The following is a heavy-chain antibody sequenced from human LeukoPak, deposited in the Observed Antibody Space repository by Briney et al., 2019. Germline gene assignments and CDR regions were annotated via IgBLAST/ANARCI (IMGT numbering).Heavy chain of an antibody. CDR2: IYYSGST. Sequence: SETLSLTCTVSGGSISSYYWSWIRQPPGKGLEWIGYIYYSGSTNYNPSLRSRVTVSVDTSKNQISLKLSSVTAADTAVFYCARLNPYYFDYWGQGTLVTVSS. CDR1: GGSISSYY. J-gene: IGHJ4*02. V-gene: IGHV4-59*08. CDR3: ARLNPYYFDY.